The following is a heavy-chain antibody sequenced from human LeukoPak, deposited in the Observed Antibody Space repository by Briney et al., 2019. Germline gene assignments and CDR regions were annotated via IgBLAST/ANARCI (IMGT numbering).Heavy chain of an antibody. CDR3: ARGGKAYDFWSGYHRENWFDP. CDR2: INHSGST. D-gene: IGHD3-3*01. CDR1: GGSFSGYY. Sequence: SETLSLTCAVYGGSFSGYYWSWIRQPPGKGLEWIGEINHSGSTNYNPSLKSRVTISVDTSKNQFSLKLSSVIAADTAVYYCARGGKAYDFWSGYHRENWFDPWGQGTLVTVSS. J-gene: IGHJ5*02. V-gene: IGHV4-34*01.